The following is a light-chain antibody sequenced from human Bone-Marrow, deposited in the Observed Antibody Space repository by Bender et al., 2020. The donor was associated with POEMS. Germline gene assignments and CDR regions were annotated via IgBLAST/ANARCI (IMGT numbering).Light chain of an antibody. CDR3: AVWDDSLNGWV. CDR1: RSNIGAGCD. CDR2: GDN. J-gene: IGLJ3*02. Sequence: QSVLTQPPSVSGAPGQRVTISCAGTRSNIGAGCDVHWYQHVPGTAPKLLIYGDNNRPSGVPGRFSASKSGTSASLAITGLQAEDEADYYCAVWDDSLNGWVFGGGTKLTVL. V-gene: IGLV1-40*01.